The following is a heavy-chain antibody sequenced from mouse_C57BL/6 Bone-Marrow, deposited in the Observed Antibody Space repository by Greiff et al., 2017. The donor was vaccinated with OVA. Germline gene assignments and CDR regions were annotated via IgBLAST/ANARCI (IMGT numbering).Heavy chain of an antibody. CDR2: IRNKANNHAT. V-gene: IGHV6-6*01. D-gene: IGHD1-1*01. CDR3: TRLYYYGSSSWFAY. J-gene: IGHJ3*01. CDR1: GFTFSDAW. Sequence: EVQLVESGGGLVQPGGSMKLSCAASGFTFSDAWMDWVRQSPEKGLEWVAEIRNKANNHATYYAESVKGRFTISRDDSKSSVYLQMNSLRAEDTGIYYCTRLYYYGSSSWFAYWGQGTLVTVSA.